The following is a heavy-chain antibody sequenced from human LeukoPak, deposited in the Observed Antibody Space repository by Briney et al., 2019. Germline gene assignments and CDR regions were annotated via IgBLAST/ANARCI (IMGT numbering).Heavy chain of an antibody. Sequence: GGSLRLSCAASGFTFSSYAMHWVRQAPGKGLEYVSAISSNGGSTYYANSVKGRFTISRDNSKNTLYLQMNSLRAEDTAVYYCAKDDWGDYYMDVWGKGTTVTVSS. CDR1: GFTFSSYA. D-gene: IGHD3-9*01. J-gene: IGHJ6*03. CDR3: AKDDWGDYYMDV. V-gene: IGHV3-64*01. CDR2: ISSNGGST.